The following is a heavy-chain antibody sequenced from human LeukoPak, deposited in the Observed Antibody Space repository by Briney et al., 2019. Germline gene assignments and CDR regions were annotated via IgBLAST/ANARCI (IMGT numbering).Heavy chain of an antibody. CDR2: NSDSGDA. CDR1: GGSITSGGHY. D-gene: IGHD5-12*01. V-gene: IGHV4-31*03. Sequence: PSQTLSLTCTVSGGSITSGGHYWCWIRQHPGKGLEWIGYNSDSGDAYYNPSLQSRVTISVDTSKNHFSLKLSSVTAADTAVYYCARSAESGYADVDYWGQGKLVTVSS. CDR3: ARSAESGYADVDY. J-gene: IGHJ4*02.